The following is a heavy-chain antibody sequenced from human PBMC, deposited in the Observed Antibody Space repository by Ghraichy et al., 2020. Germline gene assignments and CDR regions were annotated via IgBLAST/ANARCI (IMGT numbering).Heavy chain of an antibody. Sequence: SVKVSCKASGGTFSSYAISWVRQAPGQGLEWMGGIIPIFGTANYAQKFQGRVTITADESTSTAYMELSSLRSEDTAVYYCAREEVVIQLWRGWFDPWGQGTLVTVSS. CDR1: GGTFSSYA. D-gene: IGHD5-18*01. J-gene: IGHJ5*02. CDR3: AREEVVIQLWRGWFDP. CDR2: IIPIFGTA. V-gene: IGHV1-69*13.